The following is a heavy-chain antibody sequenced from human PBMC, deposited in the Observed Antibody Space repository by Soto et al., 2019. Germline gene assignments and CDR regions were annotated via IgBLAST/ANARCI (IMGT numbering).Heavy chain of an antibody. CDR3: ARYWYRDGYHGGYFDY. CDR1: GFSISSGYY. D-gene: IGHD5-12*01. Sequence: SETLSLTCAVSGFSISSGYYWGWIRQAPGKGLQCIGSMYLRGDTYYNPSLKSRVTISLDTSKNQFSLKLSSVTAAETALYYCARYWYRDGYHGGYFDYWGQGPLVTVSS. V-gene: IGHV4-38-2*01. CDR2: MYLRGDT. J-gene: IGHJ4*02.